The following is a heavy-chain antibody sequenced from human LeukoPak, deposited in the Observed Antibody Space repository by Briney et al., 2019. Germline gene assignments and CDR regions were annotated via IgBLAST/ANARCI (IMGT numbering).Heavy chain of an antibody. CDR2: ISWNSGSI. Sequence: PGGSLRLSCAASGFTFDDYAMHWVRQAPGKGLEWVSGISWNSGSIGYADSVKGRFTISRDNAKNSLYLQMNSLRAEDMALYYCAKESGEGDEYSSSRYFDLWGRGTLVTVSS. D-gene: IGHD6-6*01. V-gene: IGHV3-9*03. J-gene: IGHJ2*01. CDR1: GFTFDDYA. CDR3: AKESGEGDEYSSSRYFDL.